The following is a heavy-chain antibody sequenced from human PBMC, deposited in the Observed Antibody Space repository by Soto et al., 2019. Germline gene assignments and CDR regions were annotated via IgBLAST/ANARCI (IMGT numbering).Heavy chain of an antibody. CDR3: ARDSGITGTMGFDY. V-gene: IGHV3-30-3*01. CDR2: ISYDGSNK. D-gene: IGHD1-7*01. J-gene: IGHJ4*02. CDR1: GFTFSSYA. Sequence: QVQLVESGGGVVQPGRSLRLSCAASGFTFSSYAMHWVRQAPGKGLEWVAVISYDGSNKYYADSVKGRFTISRDNSKNTLYLQMNSLRAEDTAVYYCARDSGITGTMGFDYWGQGTLVTVSS.